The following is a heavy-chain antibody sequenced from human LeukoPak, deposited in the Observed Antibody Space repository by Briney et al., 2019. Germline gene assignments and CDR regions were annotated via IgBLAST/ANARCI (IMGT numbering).Heavy chain of an antibody. CDR3: AKDLQPIYYYYGMDV. CDR2: ISYDGNNK. CDR1: GFTFSSYG. V-gene: IGHV3-30*18. D-gene: IGHD4-11*01. J-gene: IGHJ6*02. Sequence: GGSLRLSCAPSGFTFSSYGMHWVRQAPGKGLEWVAVISYDGNNKYYADSVKGRFTNSRDNSKNTLYRQMNSLRAEDKAVYYCAKDLQPIYYYYGMDVWGQGTTVTVSS.